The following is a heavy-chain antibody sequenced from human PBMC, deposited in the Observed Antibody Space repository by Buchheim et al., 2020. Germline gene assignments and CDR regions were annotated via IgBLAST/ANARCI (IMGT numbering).Heavy chain of an antibody. D-gene: IGHD3-9*01. Sequence: QLQLQESGPGLVKPSETLSLTCTVSGGSISSSSYYWGWIRQPPGKGLEWIGSIYYSGSTYYNPSLKSRVTISVDTSKNQFSLKLSSVTAADTAVYYCARHSGNFDWLFGSEFDYWGQGTL. V-gene: IGHV4-39*01. CDR1: GGSISSSSYY. CDR2: IYYSGST. CDR3: ARHSGNFDWLFGSEFDY. J-gene: IGHJ4*02.